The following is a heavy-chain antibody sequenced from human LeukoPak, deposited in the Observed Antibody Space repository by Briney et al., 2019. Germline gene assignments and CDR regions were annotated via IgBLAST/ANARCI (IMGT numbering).Heavy chain of an antibody. Sequence: NASQTLSLTCTASGGSISSGSYYWSWIRQPAGKGLEWIGRIYTSGSTNYNPSLNSRVTISVDTSKNQFSLKLSSVTAADTAVYYCARAGYGFLEWPVQYYFDYWGQGTLVTVSS. J-gene: IGHJ4*02. D-gene: IGHD3-3*01. V-gene: IGHV4-61*02. CDR1: GGSISSGSYY. CDR3: ARAGYGFLEWPVQYYFDY. CDR2: IYTSGST.